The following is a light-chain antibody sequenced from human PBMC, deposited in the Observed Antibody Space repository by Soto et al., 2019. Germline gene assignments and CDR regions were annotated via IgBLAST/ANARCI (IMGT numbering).Light chain of an antibody. CDR1: SSKIGAGYD. Sequence: QSVLTPPPSVSGAPGERGTISRTGSSSKIGAGYDVHWYQQLPGTAPKLLIYGNSNRPSGVPDRFSGSKSGTSASLAITGLQAEDEADYYCQSYDSSLSGYVFGTGTKVTVL. V-gene: IGLV1-40*01. CDR3: QSYDSSLSGYV. J-gene: IGLJ1*01. CDR2: GNS.